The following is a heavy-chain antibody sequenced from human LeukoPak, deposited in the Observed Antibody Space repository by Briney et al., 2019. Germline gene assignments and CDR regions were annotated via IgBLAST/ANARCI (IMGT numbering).Heavy chain of an antibody. V-gene: IGHV1-2*02. CDR1: GYSFTGYY. Sequence: ASVKVSCKASGYSFTGYYIHWVRQAPGQGLEWMGWINPNSGGTNYAQKFQGRVTMTRDTSISTAYMELSRLRSDDTAVYYCALGRWLQSGYWGQGTLVTVSS. D-gene: IGHD5-24*01. CDR3: ALGRWLQSGY. CDR2: INPNSGGT. J-gene: IGHJ4*02.